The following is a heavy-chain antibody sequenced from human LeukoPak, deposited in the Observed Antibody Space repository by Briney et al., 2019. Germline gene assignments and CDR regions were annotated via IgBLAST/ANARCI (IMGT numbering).Heavy chain of an antibody. D-gene: IGHD4-23*01. J-gene: IGHJ3*02. Sequence: SETLSLTCTVSGGSISSYYWSWIRQPVGKGLEWIGRIYTSGSTNYNPSLKSRVTMSVDTSKNQFSLKLSSVTAADTAVYYCAREDYGGNSLDAFDIWGQGTMVTVSS. CDR3: AREDYGGNSLDAFDI. CDR1: GGSISSYY. V-gene: IGHV4-4*07. CDR2: IYTSGST.